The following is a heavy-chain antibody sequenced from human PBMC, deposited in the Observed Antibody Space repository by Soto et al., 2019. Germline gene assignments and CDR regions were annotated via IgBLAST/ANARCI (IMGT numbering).Heavy chain of an antibody. J-gene: IGHJ5*02. V-gene: IGHV4-4*07. D-gene: IGHD6-13*01. CDR3: ARGVSAAGTDWFDP. Sequence: SETLFLTCTVSGDSISNDYWSWIRQSAEKRLEWIGRVSSTGSSYYNPSLKSRVTISVDTSKNQVSLNLTSVTAADTAVYYCARGVSAAGTDWFDPWGQGTLVTVSS. CDR2: VSSTGSS. CDR1: GDSISNDY.